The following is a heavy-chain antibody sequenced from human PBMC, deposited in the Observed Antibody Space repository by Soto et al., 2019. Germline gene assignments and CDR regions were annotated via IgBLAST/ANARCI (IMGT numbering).Heavy chain of an antibody. Sequence: QVQLQESGPGLVQPSQTLSLTCTVSGGSISSGGYYWSWIRQHPGTGLEWIGNISYSGSTYYNTSPXSXLTISVDTSRNQFSPIVNSVTAADTAVYYCARGVLHWGQGTLVTVSS. CDR2: ISYSGST. V-gene: IGHV4-31*03. CDR3: ARGVLH. CDR1: GGSISSGGYY. J-gene: IGHJ4*01.